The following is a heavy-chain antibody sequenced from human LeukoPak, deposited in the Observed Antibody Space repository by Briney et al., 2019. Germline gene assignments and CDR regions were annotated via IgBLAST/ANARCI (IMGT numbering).Heavy chain of an antibody. J-gene: IGHJ6*03. CDR1: GGSFSGYY. Sequence: SETLSLTCAVYGGSFSGYYWSWIRQPPGKGLEWIGEINHSGSTNYNPSLKSRVTISVDKSKNQFSLKLSSVTAADTAVYYCARGGPARIRFYYYYYMDVWGKGTTVTVSS. D-gene: IGHD2-2*01. CDR3: ARGGPARIRFYYYYYMDV. CDR2: INHSGST. V-gene: IGHV4-34*01.